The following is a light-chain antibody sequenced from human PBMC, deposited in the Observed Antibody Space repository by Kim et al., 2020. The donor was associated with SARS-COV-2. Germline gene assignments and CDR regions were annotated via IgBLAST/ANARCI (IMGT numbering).Light chain of an antibody. Sequence: EIVFTQSPVTLSLSPGERATLSCRASQSVSSSYLAWYQQKHGQAPRLLIYGASSRSTGIPDRFSGSGSGTDFTLTISRLEPDDFAAYYCQQHGRSPLTFGRGTKVDIK. CDR1: QSVSSSY. J-gene: IGKJ4*01. V-gene: IGKV3-20*01. CDR2: GAS. CDR3: QQHGRSPLT.